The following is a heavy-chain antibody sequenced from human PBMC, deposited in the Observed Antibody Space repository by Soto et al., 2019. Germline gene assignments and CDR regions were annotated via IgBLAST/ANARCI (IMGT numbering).Heavy chain of an antibody. CDR1: GLPFSTFG. D-gene: IGHD5-18*01. V-gene: IGHV3-21*01. CDR2: ISISSGKI. Sequence: EVQLVESGGGLVKPGGSLRLPGAASGLPFSTFGMNWFRQAPGKGLGGGSSISISSGKINNADSVKGRFPISRDDAKNSLSLQMNSLRAEDTAVYYCARVRSYSYGQGYGMDVWGQGTTVTVSS. J-gene: IGHJ6*02. CDR3: ARVRSYSYGQGYGMDV.